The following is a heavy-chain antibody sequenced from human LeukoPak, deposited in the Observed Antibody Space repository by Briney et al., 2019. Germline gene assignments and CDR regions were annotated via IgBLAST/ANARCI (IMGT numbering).Heavy chain of an antibody. D-gene: IGHD3-22*01. V-gene: IGHV4-4*02. CDR3: ARDAPYYYDSSGYYGGYYYYYMDV. CDR2: IYHSGST. J-gene: IGHJ6*03. Sequence: SGTLSLTCAVSGGSISSSNWWSWVRQPPGKGLEWIGEIYHSGSTNYNPSLKSRVTISVDTSKNQFSLKLSSVTAADTAVYYCARDAPYYYDSSGYYGGYYYYYMDVWGKGTTVTISS. CDR1: GGSISSSNW.